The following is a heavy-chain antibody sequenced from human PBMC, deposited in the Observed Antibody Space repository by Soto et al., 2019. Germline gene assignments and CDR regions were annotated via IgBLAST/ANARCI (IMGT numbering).Heavy chain of an antibody. J-gene: IGHJ4*02. CDR1: GFTFSSYA. V-gene: IGHV3-23*01. CDR3: AKVLGLHLGELSHGSFDY. CDR2: ISGSGGST. D-gene: IGHD3-16*02. Sequence: PGGSLRLSCAASGFTFSSYAMSWVRQAPGKGLEWVSAISGSGGSTYYADSVKGRFTISRDNSKNTLYLQMNSLRAEDTAVYYCAKVLGLHLGELSHGSFDYWGQGTLVTVSS.